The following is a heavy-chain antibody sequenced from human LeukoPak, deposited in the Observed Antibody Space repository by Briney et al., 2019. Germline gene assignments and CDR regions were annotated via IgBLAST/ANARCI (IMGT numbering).Heavy chain of an antibody. CDR1: GYTFTSYG. CDR3: ARGIIAARRKYWFDP. J-gene: IGHJ5*02. D-gene: IGHD6-6*01. V-gene: IGHV1-18*01. Sequence: ASVKVSCKASGYTFTSYGISWVRQAPGQGLEWMGWISAYNGNTNYAQKFQGRVTITRNTSISTAYMELSSLRSEDTAVYYCARGIIAARRKYWFDPWGQGTLVTVSS. CDR2: ISAYNGNT.